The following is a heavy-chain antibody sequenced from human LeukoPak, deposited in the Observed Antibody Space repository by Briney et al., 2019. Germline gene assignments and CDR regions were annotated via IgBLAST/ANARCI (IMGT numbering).Heavy chain of an antibody. CDR1: GFTFSSYG. CDR3: AKSSSGWQGGAFDI. V-gene: IGHV3-30*18. J-gene: IGHJ3*02. D-gene: IGHD6-19*01. CDR2: ISYDGSNK. Sequence: GGSLRLSCAASGFTFSSYGMHWVRQAPGKGLEWVAVISYDGSNKYYADSVKGRFTISRDNSKNTLYLQMNSLRAEDTAVYYCAKSSSGWQGGAFDIWGQGTMVTVSS.